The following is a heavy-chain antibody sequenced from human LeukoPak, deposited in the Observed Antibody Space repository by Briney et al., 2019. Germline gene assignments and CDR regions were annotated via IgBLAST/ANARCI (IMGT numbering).Heavy chain of an antibody. CDR1: GGSISSYY. CDR3: ARGTHWRYFQH. D-gene: IGHD3-3*01. V-gene: IGHV4-34*01. J-gene: IGHJ1*01. CDR2: INHSGST. Sequence: PSETLSLTCTVSGGSISSYYWSWIRQPPGKGLEWIGEINHSGSTNYNPSLKSRVTISVDTSRNQFSLKLSSVTAADTAVYYCARGTHWRYFQHWGQGTLVTVSS.